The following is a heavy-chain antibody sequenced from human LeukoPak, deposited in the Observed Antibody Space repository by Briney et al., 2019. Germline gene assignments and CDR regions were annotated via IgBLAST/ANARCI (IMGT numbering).Heavy chain of an antibody. CDR1: GYSISSGYY. V-gene: IGHV4-38-2*02. CDR3: TRDPGVWTGYYYFDY. D-gene: IGHD3/OR15-3a*01. CDR2: IYHSGST. J-gene: IGHJ4*02. Sequence: SETLSLTCTVSGYSISSGYYWGWIRQPPGKGLEWIGSIYHSGSTYYNPSLKSRVTISVDTSKNQFSLQLNSVTPEDTAVYYCTRDPGVWTGYYYFDYWGQGTLVTVSS.